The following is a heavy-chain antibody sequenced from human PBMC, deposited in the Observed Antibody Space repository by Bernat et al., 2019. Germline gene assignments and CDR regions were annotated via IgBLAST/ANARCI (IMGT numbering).Heavy chain of an antibody. CDR3: TRSVDY. J-gene: IGHJ4*02. V-gene: IGHV3-74*01. CDR1: GFTFSNSW. Sequence: EVQLVESGGGLVQPGGSLRLSCAASGFTFSNSWMYWVRQVPGKGLVWVSRIDPDGSNTTYADSAKGRFTISRDNAKNTLYLQMNNLRAEDTAMYYCTRSVDYWGQGTLVTVSA. CDR2: IDPDGSNT.